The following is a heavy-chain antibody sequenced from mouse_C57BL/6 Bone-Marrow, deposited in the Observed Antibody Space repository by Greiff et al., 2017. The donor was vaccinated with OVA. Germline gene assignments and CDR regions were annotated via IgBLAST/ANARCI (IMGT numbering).Heavy chain of an antibody. J-gene: IGHJ3*01. Sequence: VHVKQSGAELVRPGASVKLSCTASGFNIKDDYMHWVKQRPEQGLEWIGWIDPENGDTEYASNVQGKATITADTSYNTAYLQLSSLTSVDNAVYYCTTWYFYGSGAYWGQGTLVTVSA. CDR1: GFNIKDDY. V-gene: IGHV14-4*01. CDR3: TTWYFYGSGAY. CDR2: IDPENGDT. D-gene: IGHD1-1*01.